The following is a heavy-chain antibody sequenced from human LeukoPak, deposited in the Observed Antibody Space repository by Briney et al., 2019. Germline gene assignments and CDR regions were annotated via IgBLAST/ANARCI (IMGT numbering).Heavy chain of an antibody. CDR3: AREGYDSSGSNWFDP. D-gene: IGHD3-22*01. J-gene: IGHJ5*02. CDR1: GYTFTSYD. V-gene: IGHV1-46*01. Sequence: ASVKVSCKASGYTFTSYDMQWVRQAPGQGFEWLGMINPSGGGTNYAQKFQGRVTITADESTSTAYMELSSLRSEDTAVYYCAREGYDSSGSNWFDPWGQGTLVTVSS. CDR2: INPSGGGT.